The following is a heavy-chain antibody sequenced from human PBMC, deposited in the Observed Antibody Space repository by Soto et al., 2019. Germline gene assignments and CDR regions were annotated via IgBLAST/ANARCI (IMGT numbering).Heavy chain of an antibody. D-gene: IGHD3-10*01. CDR3: ARAGPLWSYNFDY. J-gene: IGHJ4*02. CDR1: GGTFSSYA. Sequence: SVKVSCKASGGTFSSYAISWVRQAPGQGLEWMGGIIPIFGTANYAQKFQGRVTITADESTSTAYMELSSLRSEDTAVYYCARAGPLWSYNFDYWGQGTLVTVSS. CDR2: IIPIFGTA. V-gene: IGHV1-69*13.